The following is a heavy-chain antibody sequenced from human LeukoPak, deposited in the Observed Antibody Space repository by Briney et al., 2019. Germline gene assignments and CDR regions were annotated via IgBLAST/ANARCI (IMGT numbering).Heavy chain of an antibody. CDR2: INHSGST. CDR3: ARGPSETMIVVVPTPFDY. J-gene: IGHJ4*02. CDR1: GGSISSGGYY. V-gene: IGHV4-30-2*06. Sequence: SQTLSLTCTVSGGSISSGGYYWSWIRQSPGKGLEWIGEINHSGSTNYNPSLKSRVTISVDTSKNQFSLKLSSVTTADTAVYYCARGPSETMIVVVPTPFDYWGQGTLVTVSS. D-gene: IGHD3-22*01.